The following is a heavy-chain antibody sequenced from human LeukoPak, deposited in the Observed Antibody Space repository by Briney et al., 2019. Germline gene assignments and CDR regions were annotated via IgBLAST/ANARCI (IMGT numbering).Heavy chain of an antibody. CDR1: GSAFPSYY. Sequence: VKVSCKASGSAFPSYYMHWVRQAPGQGLEGMGWINPNSGGTNYSQKFQGRVTMTRDTSISTAYMELSRLRSDDTAVYYCARQNCGGDCYFDYWGQGTLVTVSS. CDR3: ARQNCGGDCYFDY. J-gene: IGHJ4*02. V-gene: IGHV1-2*02. CDR2: INPNSGGT. D-gene: IGHD2-21*01.